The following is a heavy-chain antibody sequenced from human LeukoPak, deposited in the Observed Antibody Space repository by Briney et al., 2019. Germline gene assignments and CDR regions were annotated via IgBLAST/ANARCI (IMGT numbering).Heavy chain of an antibody. CDR1: GFTFSSYS. Sequence: KPGGSLRLSCAASGFTFSSYSMNWVRQAPGKGLEWVSSISSSSYIYYADSVKGRFTISRDNAKNSLYLQMNSLRAEDTAVYYCARARWDIVVVPAAYDYWGQGTLVTVSS. CDR2: ISSSSYI. J-gene: IGHJ4*02. CDR3: ARARWDIVVVPAAYDY. V-gene: IGHV3-21*01. D-gene: IGHD2-2*01.